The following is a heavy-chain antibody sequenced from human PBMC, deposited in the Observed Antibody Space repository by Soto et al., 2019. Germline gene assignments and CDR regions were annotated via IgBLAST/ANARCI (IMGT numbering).Heavy chain of an antibody. V-gene: IGHV3-7*03. CDR2: IKQDGSEK. CDR3: ARDGAPRVAVPAAMWYYYGMDV. J-gene: IGHJ6*02. CDR1: GFTFSSYW. Sequence: GGSLRLSCAASGFTFSSYWMSWARQAPGKGLEWVANIKQDGSEKYYVDSVKGRFTISRDNAKNSLYLQMNSLRAEDTAVYYCARDGAPRVAVPAAMWYYYGMDVWGQGTTVTVSS. D-gene: IGHD2-2*01.